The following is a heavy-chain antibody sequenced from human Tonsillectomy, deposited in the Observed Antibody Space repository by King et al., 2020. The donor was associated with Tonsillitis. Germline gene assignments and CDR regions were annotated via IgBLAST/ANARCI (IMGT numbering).Heavy chain of an antibody. CDR3: AKGGDGYKNYYYHYMDV. Sequence: QLQESGPGLLKPSETLSLTCTVSGGSIRNYYWSWIRQPPGKGLEWIGYIYYIGHTNYNPSLKSRVTISVDTSKNQFSLKLTSVTAADTAVYYCAKGGDGYKNYYYHYMDVWGKGTTVTVSS. D-gene: IGHD5-24*01. J-gene: IGHJ6*03. V-gene: IGHV4-59*12. CDR1: GGSIRNYY. CDR2: IYYIGHT.